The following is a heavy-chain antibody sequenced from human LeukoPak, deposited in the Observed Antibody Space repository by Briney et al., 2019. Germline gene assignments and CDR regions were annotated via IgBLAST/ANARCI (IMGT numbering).Heavy chain of an antibody. CDR3: AKAQDTAMALDY. J-gene: IGHJ4*02. CDR2: IWYDGSNK. D-gene: IGHD5-18*01. CDR1: GFTFSSYG. V-gene: IGHV3-33*06. Sequence: GGSLRLSCAASGFTFSSYGMHWVRQAPGKGLEWVAVIWYDGSNKYYADSVKGRFTISRDNFKNTLYLQMNSLRAEDTAVYYCAKAQDTAMALDYWGQGTLVTVSS.